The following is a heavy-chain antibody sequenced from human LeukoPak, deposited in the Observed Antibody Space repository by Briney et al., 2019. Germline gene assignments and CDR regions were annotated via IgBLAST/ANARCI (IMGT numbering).Heavy chain of an antibody. CDR2: ITSDGSNK. D-gene: IGHD3-9*01. Sequence: PGGSLRLSCAASGFTFSAYTMHWVRQAPGKGLEWVAVITSDGSNKYYADSVKGRFTISRDNSKNTLYLQMNSLRAEDTAVYYCATGGDYDILTGYYDPDYWGQGTLVTVSS. CDR3: ATGGDYDILTGYYDPDY. V-gene: IGHV3-30*14. CDR1: GFTFSAYT. J-gene: IGHJ4*02.